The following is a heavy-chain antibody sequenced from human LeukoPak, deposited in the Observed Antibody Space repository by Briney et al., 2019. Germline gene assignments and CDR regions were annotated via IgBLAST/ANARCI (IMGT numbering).Heavy chain of an antibody. D-gene: IGHD3-10*01. J-gene: IGHJ4*02. CDR3: ARDGELGEWCGD. CDR2: ISSSYYI. Sequence: GGSLRLSCAASGFSFSSYRMNWVRQAPGKGLEWVSSISSSYYIYYADSVKGRFTISRDNTKNSLFLQMNSLRAEDTAVYYCARDGELGEWCGDWGQGTLVTVSS. CDR1: GFSFSSYR. V-gene: IGHV3-21*01.